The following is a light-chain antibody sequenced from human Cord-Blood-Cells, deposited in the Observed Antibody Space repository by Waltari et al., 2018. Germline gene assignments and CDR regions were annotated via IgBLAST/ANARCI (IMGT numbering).Light chain of an antibody. CDR3: SSYTSSSTLVV. J-gene: IGLJ2*01. CDR2: DVS. CDR1: SSDVGGYNY. V-gene: IGLV2-14*01. Sequence: QSALTQPASVSGSPGQSITISCTGTSSDVGGYNYVSWYQQHPGKAPQLMIYDVSNRPSGVSNRFSDSKSGNTASLTISELQAEDEADYYCSSYTSSSTLVVFGGGTKLTVL.